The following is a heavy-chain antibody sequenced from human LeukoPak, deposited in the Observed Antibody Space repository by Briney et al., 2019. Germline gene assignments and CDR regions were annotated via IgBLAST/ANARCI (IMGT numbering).Heavy chain of an antibody. D-gene: IGHD3-3*01. Sequence: SETLSLTCTVSGGSISSYYWSWIRQPPGKGLEWIGYIYYSGSTNYNPSLKSRVTISVDTSKNQFSLKLSSVTAADTAVYYCARTSIFGVVNWFDPWGQGTLVTASS. V-gene: IGHV4-59*01. CDR2: IYYSGST. CDR3: ARTSIFGVVNWFDP. CDR1: GGSISSYY. J-gene: IGHJ5*02.